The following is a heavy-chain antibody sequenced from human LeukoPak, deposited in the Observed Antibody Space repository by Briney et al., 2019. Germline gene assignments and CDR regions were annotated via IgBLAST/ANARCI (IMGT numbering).Heavy chain of an antibody. D-gene: IGHD3-10*01. Sequence: ASVKVSCKVSGYTLTELSMHWVRQAPGKGLEWMGGFDPEDGETIYARKFQGRVTMTEDTSTDTAYMELSSLRSEDTAVYYCATGTSTGKTFDYWGQGTLVTVSS. CDR2: FDPEDGET. V-gene: IGHV1-24*01. CDR3: ATGTSTGKTFDY. J-gene: IGHJ4*02. CDR1: GYTLTELS.